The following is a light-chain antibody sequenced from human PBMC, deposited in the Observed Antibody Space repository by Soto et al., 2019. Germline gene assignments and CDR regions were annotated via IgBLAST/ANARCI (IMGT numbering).Light chain of an antibody. J-gene: IGLJ3*02. CDR3: SSYAGSNNWV. CDR1: SSDVGGYKY. CDR2: EVS. Sequence: QSALTKPPSSSGSPGQSVTISCTGTSSDVGGYKYVSWYQQHPGKAPKLMIYEVSKRPSGVPDRFSGSKSGNTASLTVSGLQAEDEAHYYCSSYAGSNNWVFGGGTQLTVL. V-gene: IGLV2-8*01.